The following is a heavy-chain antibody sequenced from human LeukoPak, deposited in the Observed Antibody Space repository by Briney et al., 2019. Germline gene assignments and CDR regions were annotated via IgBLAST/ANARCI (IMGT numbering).Heavy chain of an antibody. Sequence: ASVKVSFMVSGYTLTELSMHWVRQAPGKGLDWMGGFDHEDGETIYAQKFKGRVTMTEDTSTDTAYMELSSLRSEDTAVYYCATWFGEGNWFDPWGQGTLVTVSS. CDR2: FDHEDGET. J-gene: IGHJ5*02. CDR1: GYTLTELS. CDR3: ATWFGEGNWFDP. V-gene: IGHV1-24*01. D-gene: IGHD3-10*01.